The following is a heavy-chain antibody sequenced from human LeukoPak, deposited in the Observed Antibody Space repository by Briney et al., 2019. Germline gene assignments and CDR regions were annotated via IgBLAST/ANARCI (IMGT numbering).Heavy chain of an antibody. V-gene: IGHV1-18*01. CDR1: GYTFTSYG. J-gene: IGHJ5*02. Sequence: ASVKVSCKASGYTFTSYGISWVRQAPGQGLEWMGWISAYNGNTNYAQKLQGRVTMTRDTSISTAYMELSRVRSDDTAVYYCARDVGQQLVFNWFDLWGQGTLVTVSS. CDR3: ARDVGQQLVFNWFDL. CDR2: ISAYNGNT. D-gene: IGHD6-13*01.